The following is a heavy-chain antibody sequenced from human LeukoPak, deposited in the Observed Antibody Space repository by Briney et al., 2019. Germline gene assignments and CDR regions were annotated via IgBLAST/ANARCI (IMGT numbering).Heavy chain of an antibody. CDR3: ARVLDRSVGATSFAYFDY. Sequence: PETLSLTCTVSGGSISSNYWSWIRQPPGKGLVWIGYIYYSGSTYCGPSLKSRVTISVDTSKNQFSLKLSSVTAADTAVYYCARVLDRSVGATSFAYFDYWGQGTLVTVSS. CDR2: IYYSGST. CDR1: GGSISSNY. J-gene: IGHJ4*02. D-gene: IGHD1-26*01. V-gene: IGHV4-59*01.